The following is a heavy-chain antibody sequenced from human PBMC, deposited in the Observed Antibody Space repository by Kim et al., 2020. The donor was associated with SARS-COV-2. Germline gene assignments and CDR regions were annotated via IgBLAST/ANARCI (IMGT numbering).Heavy chain of an antibody. CDR2: ISHSGGT. CDR3: ASLILPGSSSRRNYYFMDV. CDR1: GGSLSGYY. J-gene: IGHJ6*03. Sequence: SETLSLTCGVSGGSLSGYYWSWLRQPPGKGLEWIGEISHSGGTNYNPALTSRVTMSVDTTKNQLSLRLRSLTAADTAVYYCASLILPGSSSRRNYYFMDVWGQGTSVTVSS. D-gene: IGHD6-13*01. V-gene: IGHV4-34*01.